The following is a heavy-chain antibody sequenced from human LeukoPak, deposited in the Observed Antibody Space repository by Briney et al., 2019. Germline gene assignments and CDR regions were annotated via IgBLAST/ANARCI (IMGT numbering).Heavy chain of an antibody. CDR3: ASPGIAVAGPFDY. CDR1: GGSFSGYY. D-gene: IGHD6-19*01. CDR2: INHSGST. J-gene: IGHJ4*02. Sequence: PSETLSLTCTVSGGSFSGYYWSWIRQPPGKGLEWIGEINHSGSTNYNPSLKSRVTISVDTSKNQFSLKLSSVTAADMAVYYCASPGIAVAGPFDYWGQGTLVTVSS. V-gene: IGHV4-34*01.